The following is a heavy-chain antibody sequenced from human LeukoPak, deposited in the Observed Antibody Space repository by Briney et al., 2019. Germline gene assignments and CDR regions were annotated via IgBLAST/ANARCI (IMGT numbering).Heavy chain of an antibody. CDR1: GDSVSSNSAA. CDR2: TYYRSKWYN. J-gene: IGHJ5*02. Sequence: SQTLSLTCAISGDSVSSNSAAWNWIRQSPSRGLEWLGRTYYRSKWYNDYAVSVKSRITINPDTSKNQFSLQLNSVTPEDTAVYYCARARVFGITGTTRKYNWFDPWGQGTLVTVSS. V-gene: IGHV6-1*01. D-gene: IGHD1-7*01. CDR3: ARARVFGITGTTRKYNWFDP.